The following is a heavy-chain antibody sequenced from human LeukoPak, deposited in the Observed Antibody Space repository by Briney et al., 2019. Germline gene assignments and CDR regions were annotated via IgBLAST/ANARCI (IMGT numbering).Heavy chain of an antibody. V-gene: IGHV3-33*01. CDR1: GFTFSNYG. CDR2: IWSEGSNK. CDR3: ARVTMVAAASYNWFVP. J-gene: IGHJ5*02. Sequence: PGGSLRLSCAASGFTFSNYGMHWVRQAPGKGLAWVAVIWSEGSNKYYADSMRGRFTISRDNSKNTLYLQMNSLRAEDTAVYYCARVTMVAAASYNWFVPWGEGTLVTVFS. D-gene: IGHD2-15*01.